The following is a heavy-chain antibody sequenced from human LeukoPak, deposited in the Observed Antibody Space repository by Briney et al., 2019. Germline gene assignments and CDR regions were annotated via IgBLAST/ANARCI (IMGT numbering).Heavy chain of an antibody. D-gene: IGHD3-10*01. CDR2: ISYDENNK. CDR1: GFTFSSYG. Sequence: GGSLRLSCAASGFTFSSYGMHWVRQAPGKGLEWVAVISYDENNKYYTDSVKGRFTISRDNSKNTLYLQMNSLRAEDTAVYYCAKGVIYYGSGSRTTYYYYYYMDVWGKGTTVTVSS. V-gene: IGHV3-30*18. CDR3: AKGVIYYGSGSRTTYYYYYYMDV. J-gene: IGHJ6*03.